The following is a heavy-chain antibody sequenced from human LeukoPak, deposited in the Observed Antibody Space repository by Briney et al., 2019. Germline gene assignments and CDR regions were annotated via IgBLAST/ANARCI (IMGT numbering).Heavy chain of an antibody. D-gene: IGHD6-19*01. CDR2: IYYSGST. CDR1: GSSISSYY. CDR3: ARRGISSGWYYFDY. V-gene: IGHV4-59*08. J-gene: IGHJ4*02. Sequence: SETLSLTCTVSGSSISSYYWSWIRQPPGKGLEWIGYIYYSGSTNYNPSLKSRVTISVDTSKNHLSLKLSSVTAADTAVYYCARRGISSGWYYFDYWGQGTLVTVSS.